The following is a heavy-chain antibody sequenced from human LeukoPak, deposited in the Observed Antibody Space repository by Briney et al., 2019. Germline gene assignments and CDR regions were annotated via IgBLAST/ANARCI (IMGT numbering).Heavy chain of an antibody. J-gene: IGHJ4*02. CDR2: ISSSSSYI. CDR3: ARSSGTTSPMITFGGVIVHYYFDY. V-gene: IGHV3-21*01. CDR1: GFTFSSYS. Sequence: GGSLRLSCAASGFTFSSYSMNWVRQAPGRGLDWVSSISSSSSYIYYADSVKGRFTISRDNAKNSLYLQMNSLRAEDTAVYYCARSSGTTSPMITFGGVIVHYYFDYWGQGTLVTVSS. D-gene: IGHD3-16*02.